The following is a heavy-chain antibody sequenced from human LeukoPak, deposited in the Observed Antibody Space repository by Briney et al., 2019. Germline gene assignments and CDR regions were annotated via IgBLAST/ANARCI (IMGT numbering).Heavy chain of an antibody. CDR3: ARVTDPRYNWFDP. D-gene: IGHD2-21*02. CDR1: GGSISSYY. V-gene: IGHV4-4*07. J-gene: IGHJ5*02. Sequence: SETPSLTCTVSGGSISSYYWTWIRQPAGKGPEWIGRIHASGSTNYNPSLKSRVNMSVDTSKNQFSLKLSSVTAADTAVYYCARVTDPRYNWFDPWGQGTLVTVSS. CDR2: IHASGST.